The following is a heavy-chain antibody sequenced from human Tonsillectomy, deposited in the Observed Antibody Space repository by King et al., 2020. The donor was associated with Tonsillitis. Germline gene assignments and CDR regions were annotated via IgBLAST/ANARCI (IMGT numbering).Heavy chain of an antibody. CDR1: GYTFTRYG. CDR3: ARDRGVYYDGSGYYNN. J-gene: IGHJ4*02. V-gene: IGHV1-18*01. Sequence: VQLVQSGAEVKKPGASVKVSCKASGYTFTRYGLSWVRQAPGQGLEWMGWISAYNGHTNYAQKLQGRVTMTRDTSTTTVYMELRSLRSDDTAVYYCARDRGVYYDGSGYYNNWGQGTLVTVSS. D-gene: IGHD3-22*01. CDR2: ISAYNGHT.